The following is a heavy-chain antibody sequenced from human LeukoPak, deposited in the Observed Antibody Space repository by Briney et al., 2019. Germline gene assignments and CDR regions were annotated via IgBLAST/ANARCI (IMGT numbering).Heavy chain of an antibody. CDR1: GFTFRSYA. J-gene: IGHJ1*01. CDR3: AKRETTVTTNFER. D-gene: IGHD4-17*01. CDR2: ISGSGGST. V-gene: IGHV3-23*01. Sequence: GGSLRLSCAASGFTFRSYAMSWVRQAPGKGLEWVSDISGSGGSTYYADSVKGRFIISRDNPKNTLYLEMNSLRAEDTAVYHCAKRETTVTTNFERWGQGTLVTVSS.